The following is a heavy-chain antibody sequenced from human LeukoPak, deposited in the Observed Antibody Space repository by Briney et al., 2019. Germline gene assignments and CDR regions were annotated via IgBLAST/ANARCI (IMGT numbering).Heavy chain of an antibody. V-gene: IGHV4-59*01. CDR3: ARAKLWFGELSDPFDI. J-gene: IGHJ3*02. CDR1: GGSIISYY. Sequence: SETLSLTCTVSGGSIISYYWSWIRQPPGKGLEWIGYIYYSGSTNYNPSLKSRVTISVDTSKNQFSLKLSSVTAADTAVYYCARAKLWFGELSDPFDIWGQGRLVTVSS. CDR2: IYYSGST. D-gene: IGHD3-10*01.